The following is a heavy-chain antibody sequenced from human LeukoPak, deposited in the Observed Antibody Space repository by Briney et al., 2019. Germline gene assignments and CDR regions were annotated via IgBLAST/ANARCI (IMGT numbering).Heavy chain of an antibody. Sequence: EASVKVSCKASGYTFNTYGNSWVRQAPGQGLEWMGWIGTENAYTIYAEKLQGRVTLTTEPCTTAVHMELRRLRSDDTAVYYCARDRERGFDYWGEGGLVTVSS. V-gene: IGHV1-18*01. CDR2: IGTENAYT. J-gene: IGHJ4*02. D-gene: IGHD5-24*01. CDR1: GYTFNTYG. CDR3: ARDRERGFDY.